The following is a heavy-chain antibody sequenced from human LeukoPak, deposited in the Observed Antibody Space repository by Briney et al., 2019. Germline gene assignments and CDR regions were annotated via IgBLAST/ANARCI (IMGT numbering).Heavy chain of an antibody. CDR3: ARGYIPRITIFGVVPGGMDV. J-gene: IGHJ6*02. D-gene: IGHD3-3*01. CDR1: GFTFSSYE. CDR2: ISNSGSTI. Sequence: GGSLRLSCAASGFTFSSYEMNWVRQAPGKGLEWVSYISNSGSTIYYADSVKGRFTISRDNAKNSLYLQMNSLRAEDTAVYYCARGYIPRITIFGVVPGGMDVWGQGTTVTVSS. V-gene: IGHV3-48*03.